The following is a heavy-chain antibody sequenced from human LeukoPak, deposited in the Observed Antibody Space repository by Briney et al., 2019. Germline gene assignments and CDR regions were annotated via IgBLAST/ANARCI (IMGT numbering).Heavy chain of an antibody. CDR3: ARGRTGVVVVPAARYYMDV. D-gene: IGHD2-2*01. Sequence: SETLSLTCAVYGGSFSGYYWSWIRQPPGKGLEWIGEINHSGSTNYNPSLKSRVTISVDTSKNQFSLKLSSVTAADTVVYYCARGRTGVVVVPAARYYMDVWGKGTTVTVSS. V-gene: IGHV4-34*01. CDR1: GGSFSGYY. CDR2: INHSGST. J-gene: IGHJ6*03.